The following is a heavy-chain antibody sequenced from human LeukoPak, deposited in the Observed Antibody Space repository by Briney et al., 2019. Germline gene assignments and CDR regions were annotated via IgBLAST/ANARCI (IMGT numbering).Heavy chain of an antibody. CDR1: GFTFSNYS. J-gene: IGHJ4*02. CDR2: ISGSDTST. Sequence: GGSLRLSCAASGFTFSNYSMTWVRQAPGKGLEWASSISGSDTSTYYADSVKGRFTISRDNSKNTLELQMDSLRAEDTAVYCCTKARSASSSSCYNYWGQGILVTVSS. D-gene: IGHD2-2*02. CDR3: TKARSASSSSCYNY. V-gene: IGHV3-23*01.